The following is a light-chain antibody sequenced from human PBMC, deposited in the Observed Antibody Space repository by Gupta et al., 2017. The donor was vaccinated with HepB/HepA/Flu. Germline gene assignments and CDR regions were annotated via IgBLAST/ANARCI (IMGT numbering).Light chain of an antibody. CDR2: DTS. CDR3: QQRRSWPIT. Sequence: EIVLTQSPATVSLSPGERGTLSCKASQYVDIYLAWYQQIPGQPPRLLIYDTSNRATGTPARFSGSGSGTDFTLTIASLEPEDFAIYYCQQRRSWPITFGQGTRLEIK. CDR1: QYVDIY. V-gene: IGKV3-11*01. J-gene: IGKJ5*01.